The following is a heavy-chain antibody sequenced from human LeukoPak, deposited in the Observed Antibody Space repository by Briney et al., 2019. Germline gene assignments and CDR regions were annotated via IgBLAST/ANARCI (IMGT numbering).Heavy chain of an antibody. CDR2: INHSGST. J-gene: IGHJ4*02. D-gene: IGHD2-15*01. Sequence: PSETLSLTCAVYGGSFSGYYWSWIRQPPGKGLEWIGEINHSGSTNYNPSLKSRVTISVDTSKNQFSLKLSSVTAADTAVYCCARAAYCSGGSCYSLLPYNYWGQGTLVTVSS. V-gene: IGHV4-34*01. CDR1: GGSFSGYY. CDR3: ARAAYCSGGSCYSLLPYNY.